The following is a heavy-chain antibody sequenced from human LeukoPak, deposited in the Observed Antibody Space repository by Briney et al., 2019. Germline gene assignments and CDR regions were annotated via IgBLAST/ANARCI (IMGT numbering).Heavy chain of an antibody. CDR2: INPSGGST. Sequence: ASVKVSCKASGYTFTNYYMHWVRQAPGQGLEWMGIINPSGGSTSYAQKFQGRVTMTRDTSTSTVYMELSSLRSEDSAVYYCARDTPNCSGGSCYSGGAFDIWGQGTMVTVSS. CDR1: GYTFTNYY. CDR3: ARDTPNCSGGSCYSGGAFDI. J-gene: IGHJ3*02. V-gene: IGHV1-46*03. D-gene: IGHD2-15*01.